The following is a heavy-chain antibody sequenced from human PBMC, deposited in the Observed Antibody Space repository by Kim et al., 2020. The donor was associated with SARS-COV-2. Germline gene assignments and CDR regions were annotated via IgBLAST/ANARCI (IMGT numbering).Heavy chain of an antibody. CDR3: ARDRTVTTYWYFDL. V-gene: IGHV3-21*01. D-gene: IGHD4-17*01. Sequence: ADSVTGRFTISRDNAKNSRYLQMNSLRAEDTAVYYCARDRTVTTYWYFDLWGRGTLVTVSS. J-gene: IGHJ2*01.